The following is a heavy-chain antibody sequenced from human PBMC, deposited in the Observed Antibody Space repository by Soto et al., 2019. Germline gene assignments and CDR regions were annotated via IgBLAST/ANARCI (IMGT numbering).Heavy chain of an antibody. CDR1: GFTVSSNY. CDR2: IYSGGST. D-gene: IGHD7-27*01. V-gene: IGHV3-66*01. CDR3: AKMTSAWGYYYYYMDV. J-gene: IGHJ6*03. Sequence: GGSLRLSCAASGFTVSSNYMSWVRQAPGKGLEWVSIIYSGGSTYYADSVKGRFTISRDNSKNTLYVQMNSLRAEDTAVYYCAKMTSAWGYYYYYMDVWGKGTTVTVSS.